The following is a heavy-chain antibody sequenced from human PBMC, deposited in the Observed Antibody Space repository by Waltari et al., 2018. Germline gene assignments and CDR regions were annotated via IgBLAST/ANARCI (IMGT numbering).Heavy chain of an antibody. J-gene: IGHJ4*02. CDR2: IYWNGDE. CDR3: ARRILKKGFDF. CDR1: GFSLSSIGVG. Sequence: QITMKESGLTLVKPTQTLTLTCTLSGFSLSSIGVGVGWIRQSPGKALEWLAVIYWNGDERYSPSLKNKLTITRDSSKTQVVLTVTNMNPLDTGTYFCARRILKKGFDFWGQGTLVTVSS. V-gene: IGHV2-5*01.